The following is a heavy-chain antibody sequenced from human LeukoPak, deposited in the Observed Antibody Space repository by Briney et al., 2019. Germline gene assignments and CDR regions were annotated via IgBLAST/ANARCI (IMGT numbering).Heavy chain of an antibody. J-gene: IGHJ4*02. D-gene: IGHD3-3*01. CDR3: TRGLYYDFWSGYYVD. V-gene: IGHV3-49*04. Sequence: GGSLRLSCTASGFTFGDYAMSWVRQAPGKGREWVGFIRSKAYGGTTEYAASVKGRFTISRDDSKSIAYLQMNSLKTEDTAVYYCTRGLYYDFWSGYYVDWGQGTLVTVSS. CDR2: IRSKAYGGTT. CDR1: GFTFGDYA.